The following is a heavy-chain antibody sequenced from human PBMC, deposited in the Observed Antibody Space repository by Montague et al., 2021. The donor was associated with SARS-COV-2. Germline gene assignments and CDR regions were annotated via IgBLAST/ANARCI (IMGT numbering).Heavy chain of an antibody. CDR2: IHYSGST. CDR3: ARSLDPSGTCDLPY. CDR1: GGSIGSYY. V-gene: IGHV4-59*01. D-gene: IGHD3-10*01. Sequence: SETLSLTCSVSGGSIGSYYWSWLRQPPGKGLEWIGHIHYSGSTTYNPSFKSRVTISIDTPKNQFSLKLSSVTAADTAVYYCARSLDPSGTCDLPYWGQGTLVTVSS. J-gene: IGHJ4*02.